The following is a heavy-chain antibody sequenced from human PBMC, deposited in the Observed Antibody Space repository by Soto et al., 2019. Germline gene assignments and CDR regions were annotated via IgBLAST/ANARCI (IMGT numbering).Heavy chain of an antibody. V-gene: IGHV3-23*01. Sequence: EVQLLESGGGLVQPGGSLRLSCAASGFTFSSYAMSWVRQAPGKGLEWVSAISGSGGSTYYADSVKGRFTNSRDNSKNTLYLQMNSLRAEDTAVYYCAKWSVSYYYDSSGYYGVDYWGQGTLVTVSS. CDR2: ISGSGGST. CDR3: AKWSVSYYYDSSGYYGVDY. CDR1: GFTFSSYA. D-gene: IGHD3-22*01. J-gene: IGHJ4*02.